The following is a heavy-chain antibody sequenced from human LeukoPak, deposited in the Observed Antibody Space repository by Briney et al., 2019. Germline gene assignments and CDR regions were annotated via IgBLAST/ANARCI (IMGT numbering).Heavy chain of an antibody. J-gene: IGHJ3*02. D-gene: IGHD6-6*01. Sequence: SETLSLTCAVYGGSFSGYYWSWIRQPPGKGLEWIGEINHSGSTNYNPSLKSRVTISVDTSKSQFSLKLSSVTAADTAVYYCARYSIAARVDDAFDIWGQGTMVTVSS. V-gene: IGHV4-34*01. CDR3: ARYSIAARVDDAFDI. CDR1: GGSFSGYY. CDR2: INHSGST.